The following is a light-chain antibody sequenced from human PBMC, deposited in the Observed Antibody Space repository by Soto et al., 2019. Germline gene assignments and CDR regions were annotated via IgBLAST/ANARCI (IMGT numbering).Light chain of an antibody. Sequence: EIVLTQSPGTLSLSPGERATLSCRASQSVSSNLAWYQQKPGQAPRLLIYSASTRATGIPARFSGSGSGTEFTLTISSLQSEDFAVYYCQQYNNWPRTFAQGTKVDIK. CDR2: SAS. J-gene: IGKJ1*01. CDR3: QQYNNWPRT. CDR1: QSVSSN. V-gene: IGKV3-15*01.